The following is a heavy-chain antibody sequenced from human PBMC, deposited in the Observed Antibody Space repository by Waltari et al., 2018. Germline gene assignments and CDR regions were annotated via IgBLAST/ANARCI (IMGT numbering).Heavy chain of an antibody. CDR2: INSEGSLI. J-gene: IGHJ4*02. V-gene: IGHV3-74*01. CDR3: ARGGGSLDY. D-gene: IGHD3-10*01. CDR1: GFTFTTHW. Sequence: EVQLVESGGGLVRPGGYLRLSCAASGFTFTTHWMHWVRQAPGKGLVWVERINSEGSLISYAASVKGRFTISRDNAKNTLYLQMNSLRAEDTAVYYCARGGGSLDYWGQGTQVTVSS.